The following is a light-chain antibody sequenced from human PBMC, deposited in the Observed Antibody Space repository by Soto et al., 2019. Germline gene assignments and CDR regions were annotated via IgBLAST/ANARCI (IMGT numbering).Light chain of an antibody. J-gene: IGLJ3*02. CDR2: EVS. Sequence: QSALTQPASVSGSPGQSITISCTGNSSDVGAYNYVSWYQQHTGKAPKLMIYEVSNRPSGVYNRFSGSKSANTASLTISGLQAGDEADYYCSSYTSSSTWLFGGGTKLTVL. CDR3: SSYTSSSTWL. V-gene: IGLV2-14*03. CDR1: SSDVGAYNY.